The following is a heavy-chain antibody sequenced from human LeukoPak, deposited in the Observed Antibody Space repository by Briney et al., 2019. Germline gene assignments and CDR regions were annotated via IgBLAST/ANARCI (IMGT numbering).Heavy chain of an antibody. CDR1: GGIFSSYG. V-gene: IGHV1-69*06. J-gene: IGHJ4*02. CDR3: ERVGVSSYSSSGY. Sequence: AVTVSCKAAGGIFSSYGISWVRQGPGQGLGWVGGIIPIFGTANYAQKFQGRVKITADKSTSTAYMELSSLRSEDKAVYDCERVGVSSYSSSGYWGQGTLVTVSS. D-gene: IGHD6-13*01. CDR2: IIPIFGTA.